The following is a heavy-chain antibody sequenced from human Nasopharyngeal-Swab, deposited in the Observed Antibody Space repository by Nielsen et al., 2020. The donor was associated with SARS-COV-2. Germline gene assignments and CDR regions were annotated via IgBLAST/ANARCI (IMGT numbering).Heavy chain of an antibody. V-gene: IGHV3-48*02. Sequence: GESLKISCAASGFTFSSYSMNWVRQAPGKGLEWVSYISSSSSTIYYADSVKGRFTISRGNAKNSLYLQMNSLRDEDTAVYYCARGANTATDYWGQGTLVTVSS. D-gene: IGHD5-18*01. CDR1: GFTFSSYS. J-gene: IGHJ4*02. CDR2: ISSSSSTI. CDR3: ARGANTATDY.